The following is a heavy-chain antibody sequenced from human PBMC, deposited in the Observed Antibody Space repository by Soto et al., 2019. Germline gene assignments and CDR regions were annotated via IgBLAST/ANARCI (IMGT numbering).Heavy chain of an antibody. Sequence: QVQLQESGPGLVKPSETLSLTCTVSGGSISTYYWSWIRQPPGKGLEWIGYIYYGGSANYNPSLQSRVTISVDRSKKQFSLTLNSVTAADTAVYYCTRGGHCTDGVCSALDYWGQGTLVTVSS. CDR2: IYYGGSA. D-gene: IGHD2-8*01. CDR1: GGSISTYY. J-gene: IGHJ4*02. CDR3: TRGGHCTDGVCSALDY. V-gene: IGHV4-59*08.